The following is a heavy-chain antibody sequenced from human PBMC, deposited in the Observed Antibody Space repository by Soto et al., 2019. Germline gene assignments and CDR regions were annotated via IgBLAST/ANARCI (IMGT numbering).Heavy chain of an antibody. CDR2: IIPAFRKA. D-gene: IGHD6-13*01. J-gene: IGHJ5*02. V-gene: IGHV1-69*01. CDR1: GGTFSSYG. CDR3: ARDRGIAAAGSGGNWLDP. Sequence: QVQLVQSGAEVKKPGSSVKVSCKASGGTFSSYGISWGRQAPGQGLEWMGGIIPAFRKANYAQKFQGRVTITADESTSTASMELSRLRSEDTAVYYCARDRGIAAAGSGGNWLDPWGQGTLVTVSS.